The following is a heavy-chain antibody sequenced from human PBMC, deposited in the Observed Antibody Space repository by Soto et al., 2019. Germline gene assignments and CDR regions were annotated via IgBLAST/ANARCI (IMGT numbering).Heavy chain of an antibody. V-gene: IGHV4-31*03. CDR2: IYYSGTT. D-gene: IGHD2-15*01. CDR3: ASFYCSGGTCYFDY. J-gene: IGHJ4*02. Sequence: PSETLSLTCTVSGGSISSGAYYWSWIRQHPGKGLEWIGYIYYSGTTYYNPSLESRISISVDTSKNQFSLRLSSVTAADTAMFYCASFYCSGGTCYFDYWGQGTLVTVSS. CDR1: GGSISSGAYY.